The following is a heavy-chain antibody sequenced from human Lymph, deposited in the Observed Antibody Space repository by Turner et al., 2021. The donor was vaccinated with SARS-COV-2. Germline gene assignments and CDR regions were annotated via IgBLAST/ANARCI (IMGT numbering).Heavy chain of an antibody. Sequence: QVQLVQSGAEVKKPGASVKVSCKASGYTFTSYGISWVRQAPGQGLEWMGWISTYNGNTNHAQKLQGRVTMTTDTSTSTAYMELRSLRSDDTAVYYCAVAGMNYDLLWKTYYYYGMDVWGQGTTVTVSS. CDR1: GYTFTSYG. CDR2: ISTYNGNT. D-gene: IGHD6-19*01. CDR3: AVAGMNYDLLWKTYYYYGMDV. J-gene: IGHJ6*02. V-gene: IGHV1-18*01.